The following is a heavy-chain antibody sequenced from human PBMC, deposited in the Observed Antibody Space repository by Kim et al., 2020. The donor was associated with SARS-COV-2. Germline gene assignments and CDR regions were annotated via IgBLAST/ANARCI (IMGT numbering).Heavy chain of an antibody. J-gene: IGHJ3*02. Sequence: TRYSQKFQDSISLTRDTSASTAYMELYSLRPEDTALYYCARREYDYSFDIWGQGTLVAVSS. CDR3: ARREYDYSFDI. D-gene: IGHD3-16*01. V-gene: IGHV1-3*01. CDR2: T.